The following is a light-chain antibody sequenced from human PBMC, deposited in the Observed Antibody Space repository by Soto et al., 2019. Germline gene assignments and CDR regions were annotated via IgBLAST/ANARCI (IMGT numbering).Light chain of an antibody. V-gene: IGLV1-44*01. J-gene: IGLJ3*02. Sequence: QSVLTQPPSASGTPGQGVTISCSGSSSDIGSNTVNWYQQLPGTAPKLLIYFNNQRPSGVPDRFSGSKSGTSASLAISGLQSEDEAQYCCAAWDDSLNGPVFGGGTK. CDR3: AAWDDSLNGPV. CDR1: SSDIGSNT. CDR2: FNN.